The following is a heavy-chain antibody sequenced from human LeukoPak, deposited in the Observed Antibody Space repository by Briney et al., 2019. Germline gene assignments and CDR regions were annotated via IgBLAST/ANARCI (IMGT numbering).Heavy chain of an antibody. D-gene: IGHD3-9*01. Sequence: GGSLRLSCAASGFTFSSYSMNWVRQAPGKGLESVSSISSSSSYIYYADSVKGRFTISRDNAKNSLYLQMNSLRAEDTAVYYCAREHDYDILTGYYPLDYWGQGTLVTVSS. CDR3: AREHDYDILTGYYPLDY. J-gene: IGHJ4*02. V-gene: IGHV3-21*01. CDR1: GFTFSSYS. CDR2: ISSSSSYI.